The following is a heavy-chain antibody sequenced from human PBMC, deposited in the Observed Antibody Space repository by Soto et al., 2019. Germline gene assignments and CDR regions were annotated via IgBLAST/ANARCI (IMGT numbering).Heavy chain of an antibody. Sequence: GGSLRLSCAAFGFTFSSYWMHWVRQAPGKGLVWVSRINSDGSSTSYADSVKGRFTISRDNAKNTLYLQMNSLRAEDTAVYYCARDGPIMGGFYYYGMDVWGQGTTVTVSS. J-gene: IGHJ6*02. CDR1: GFTFSSYW. CDR2: INSDGSST. D-gene: IGHD3-16*01. V-gene: IGHV3-74*01. CDR3: ARDGPIMGGFYYYGMDV.